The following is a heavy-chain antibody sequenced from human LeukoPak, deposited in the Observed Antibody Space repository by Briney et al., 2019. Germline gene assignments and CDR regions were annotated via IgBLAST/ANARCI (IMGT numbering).Heavy chain of an antibody. CDR1: KYTFTDYY. Sequence: GAPVKVSCKASKYTFTDYYMHWVRQAPGQGLEWMGWINPNSGGTNYAQKFQGRVTMTRDTSISTAYMELSRLGSDDTAVYYCARRPATGDFDYWGQGTLVTVSS. V-gene: IGHV1-2*02. J-gene: IGHJ4*02. CDR3: ARRPATGDFDY. D-gene: IGHD7-27*01. CDR2: INPNSGGT.